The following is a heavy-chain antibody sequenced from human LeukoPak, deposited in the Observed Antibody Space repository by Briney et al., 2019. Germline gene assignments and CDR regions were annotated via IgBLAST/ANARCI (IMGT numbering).Heavy chain of an antibody. D-gene: IGHD2-2*01. V-gene: IGHV1-46*01. CDR1: GYTFTSYG. CDR2: IDPSGGGT. Sequence: ASVKVSCKASGYTFTSYGISWVRQAPGQGLEWMGIIDPSGGGTSYAQKFQGRVTMTRDTSTSTVYMELSSLRSEDTAVYYRASGGCSGTSCKGYFQHWGQGTLVTVSS. CDR3: ASGGCSGTSCKGYFQH. J-gene: IGHJ1*01.